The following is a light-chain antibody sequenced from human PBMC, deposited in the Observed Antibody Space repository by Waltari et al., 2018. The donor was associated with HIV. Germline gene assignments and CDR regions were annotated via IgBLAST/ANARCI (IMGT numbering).Light chain of an antibody. CDR1: RSDLAGYHY. J-gene: IGLJ1*01. V-gene: IGLV2-8*01. CDR2: DVS. CDR3: KSYAGSSNPYV. Sequence: QSALTQPPSASGSPGQSVTISCSGSRSDLAGYHYTSWYHPHPGKAPKLMIFDVSKRPSGVPDRFSGSKSGNTAFLTVSGLQAEDEADYYCKSYAGSSNPYVFGTGTKVTVL.